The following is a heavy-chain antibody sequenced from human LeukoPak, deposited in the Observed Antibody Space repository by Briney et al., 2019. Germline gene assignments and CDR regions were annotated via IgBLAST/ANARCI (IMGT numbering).Heavy chain of an antibody. J-gene: IGHJ4*02. CDR1: GGSISSSTYY. Sequence: SETLSLTCTVSGGSISSSTYYWSWIRQPPGKGLEWIGEINHSGSTNYNPSLKSRVTISVDTSKNQFSLKLSSVTAADTAVYYCSNPAIDYWGQGTLVTVSS. CDR2: INHSGST. CDR3: SNPAIDY. V-gene: IGHV4-39*07.